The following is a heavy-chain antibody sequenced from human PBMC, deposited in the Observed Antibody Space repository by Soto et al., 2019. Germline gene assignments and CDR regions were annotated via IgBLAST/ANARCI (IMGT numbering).Heavy chain of an antibody. CDR3: AREGRVGFDY. J-gene: IGHJ4*02. Sequence: SETLSLTCTVSGGSISSYYWSWIRQPPGKGLEWIGYIYYSGSTNYNPSLKSRVTISVDTSKNQFSLKLSSVTAADTAVYYCAREGRVGFDYWGQGTLVTVSS. V-gene: IGHV4-59*01. D-gene: IGHD1-26*01. CDR2: IYYSGST. CDR1: GGSISSYY.